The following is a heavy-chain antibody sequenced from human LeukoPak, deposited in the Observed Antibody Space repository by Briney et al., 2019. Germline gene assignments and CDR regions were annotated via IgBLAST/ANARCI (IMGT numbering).Heavy chain of an antibody. Sequence: ASVKVSCQASGYTFTGYYMHWVRQAPAQGLELLGWINPNSGGTNYAQNFQGRVTMTRDTSISTGYMELSRLRSDDTAVYYCATALFTSGWYIFGYWGQGTLVTVSS. CDR1: GYTFTGYY. CDR3: ATALFTSGWYIFGY. D-gene: IGHD6-19*01. J-gene: IGHJ4*02. CDR2: INPNSGGT. V-gene: IGHV1-2*02.